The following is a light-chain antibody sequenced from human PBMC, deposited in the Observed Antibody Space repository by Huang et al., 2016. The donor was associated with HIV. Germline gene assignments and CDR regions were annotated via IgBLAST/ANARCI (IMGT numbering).Light chain of an antibody. Sequence: DVVMTQSPLSLPVTLGQPASISCRSSQSLVHSDGNTSLNWFQQRPGQSPRRLIYKVSTRDSGGPHRFSGSGSGTDFTLKISRVEAEDVGVYYCMQGTHWPLFGQGTKLEIK. CDR1: QSLVHSDGNTS. CDR2: KVS. V-gene: IGKV2-30*02. CDR3: MQGTHWPL. J-gene: IGKJ2*01.